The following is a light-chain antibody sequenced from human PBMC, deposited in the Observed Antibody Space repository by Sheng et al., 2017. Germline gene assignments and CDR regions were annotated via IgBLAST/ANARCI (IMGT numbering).Light chain of an antibody. CDR2: DAS. CDR3: LQYNNWPYS. CDR1: QTIITN. J-gene: IGKJ2*03. V-gene: IGKV3-15*01. Sequence: EIVMTQSPATLSVSPGERASFSCRASQTIITNLAWYQQKPGQAPRLLIYDASTRATGVPARFSGSRSGSELTLTITSLQSEDFAVYYCLQYNNWPYSFGQGTKVQIK.